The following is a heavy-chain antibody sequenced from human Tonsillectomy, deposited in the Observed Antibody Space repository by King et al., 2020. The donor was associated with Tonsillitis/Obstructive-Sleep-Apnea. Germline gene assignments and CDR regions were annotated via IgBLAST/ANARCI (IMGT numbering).Heavy chain of an antibody. CDR1: GYTFTSYY. V-gene: IGHV1-46*01. CDR3: ASHKYCSSTSCYYGENDY. CDR2: INPSCGST. D-gene: IGHD2-2*01. J-gene: IGHJ4*02. Sequence: VQLVESGAEVKKPGASVKVSCKASGYTFTSYYMHWLRQAPGQGLWWMGIINPSCGSTSYAQKFQGRVTMTRDTSTRKVYMELSSLRSEDTAVDYCASHKYCSSTSCYYGENDYWGQGTLVTVSS.